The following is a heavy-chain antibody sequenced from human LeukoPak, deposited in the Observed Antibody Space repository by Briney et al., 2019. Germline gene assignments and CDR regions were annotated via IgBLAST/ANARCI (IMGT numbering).Heavy chain of an antibody. J-gene: IGHJ3*02. CDR2: INQSGST. D-gene: IGHD6-25*01. CDR3: ATIQRDHAFDI. V-gene: IGHV4-34*01. Sequence: SETLSLTCAVYGGSFSGYYWSWIRQPPGKGLEWIGEINQSGSTNYNPYLKSRVTISVDTSKNQFSLKLYSVTAADTAVYYCATIQRDHAFDIWGQGTMVTVSS. CDR1: GGSFSGYY.